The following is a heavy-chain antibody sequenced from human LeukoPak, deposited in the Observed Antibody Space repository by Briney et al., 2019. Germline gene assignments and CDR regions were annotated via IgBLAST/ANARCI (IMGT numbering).Heavy chain of an antibody. CDR1: GGSISSYY. V-gene: IGHV4-59*01. D-gene: IGHD2/OR15-2a*01. J-gene: IGHJ4*02. CDR2: IYYSGST. CDR3: ARYYNIFDY. Sequence: SETLFLTCTVSGGSISSYYWSWIRQPPGKGLEWIGYIYYSGSTNYNPSLKSRVTISVDASKNQFSLKLSSVTAADTAVYYCARYYNIFDYWGQGTLVTVSS.